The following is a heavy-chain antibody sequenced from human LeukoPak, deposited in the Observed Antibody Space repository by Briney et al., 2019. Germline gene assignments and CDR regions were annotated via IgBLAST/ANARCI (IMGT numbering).Heavy chain of an antibody. D-gene: IGHD5-18*01. J-gene: IGHJ4*02. CDR2: ISSSSSYI. CDR1: GFTFSSYA. V-gene: IGHV3-21*01. CDR3: ARDRDRGYSYGLAAH. Sequence: GGSLRLSCAASGFTFSSYAMSWVRQAPGKGLEWVSSISSSSSYIYYADSVKGRFTISRDNAKNSLYLQMNSLRAEDTAVYYCARDRDRGYSYGLAAHWGQGTLVTVSS.